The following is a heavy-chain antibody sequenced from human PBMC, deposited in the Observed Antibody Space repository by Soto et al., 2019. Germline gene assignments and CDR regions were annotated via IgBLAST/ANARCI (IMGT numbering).Heavy chain of an antibody. CDR2: IIPIFGTA. V-gene: IGHV1-69*13. CDR3: AVIGTVWSDFDY. Sequence: SVKVSCKASGGTFSSYAISWVRQAPGQGLEWMGGIIPIFGTANYAQKFQGRVTITADESTSTAYMELSSLRSEDTAVYYCAVIGTVWSDFDYWGEGTLVTVSS. J-gene: IGHJ4*02. D-gene: IGHD2-21*01. CDR1: GGTFSSYA.